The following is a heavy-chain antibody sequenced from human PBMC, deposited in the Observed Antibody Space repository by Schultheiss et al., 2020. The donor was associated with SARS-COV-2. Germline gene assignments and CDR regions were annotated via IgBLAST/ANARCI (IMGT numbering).Heavy chain of an antibody. CDR2: INHSGST. CDR1: GGSVSSGSYY. D-gene: IGHD6-19*01. Sequence: GSLRLSCTVSGGSVSSGSYYWSWIRQPPGKGLEWIGEINHSGSTNYNPSLKSRVTISVDTSKNQFSLKLSSVTAADTAVYYCARGRWLVPTIDYWGQGTLVTVSS. V-gene: IGHV4-39*07. J-gene: IGHJ4*02. CDR3: ARGRWLVPTIDY.